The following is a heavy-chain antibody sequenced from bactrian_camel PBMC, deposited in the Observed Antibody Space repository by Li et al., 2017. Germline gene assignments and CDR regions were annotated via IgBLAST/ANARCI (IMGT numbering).Heavy chain of an antibody. D-gene: IGHD3*01. J-gene: IGHJ4*01. Sequence: DVQLVESGGGSVQAGGSLRLSCAASGYDYKRHCMSWVRQAPGKGLEWVSAINSGGGSTYYADSVKGRFTISRDNAKATLYLQMNSLKPEDTAMYYCAARDGYCWGGGTFGTLSIRTYAYWGQGTQVTVS. CDR2: INSGGGST. CDR1: GYDYKRHC. CDR3: AARDGYCWGGGTFGTLSIRTYAY. V-gene: IGHV3S40*01.